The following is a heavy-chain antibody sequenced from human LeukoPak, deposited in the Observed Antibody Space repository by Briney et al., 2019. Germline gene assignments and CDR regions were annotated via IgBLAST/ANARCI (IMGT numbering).Heavy chain of an antibody. CDR2: INHSGST. Sequence: SETLSLTCAVYGGSFSGYYWSWIRQPPGKGLGWIGEINHSGSTNYNPSLKSRVTISVDTSKNQFSLKLSSVTAADTAVYYCARALYKRFRDGYYYYGMDVWGQGTTVTVSS. J-gene: IGHJ6*02. D-gene: IGHD5-24*01. V-gene: IGHV4-34*01. CDR1: GGSFSGYY. CDR3: ARALYKRFRDGYYYYGMDV.